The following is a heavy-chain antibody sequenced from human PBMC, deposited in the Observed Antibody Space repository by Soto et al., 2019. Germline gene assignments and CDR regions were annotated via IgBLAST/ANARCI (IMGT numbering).Heavy chain of an antibody. D-gene: IGHD6-6*01. Sequence: ASVKVSCKASGYTFTSYGFSWVRQAPGQGLEWMGWISAYKGNTNFAQKLQGRVTMTTDTSTSTAYMELRSLRSDDTAVYCCARRGLAAPRFGGMDVWGQGTTVTVSS. CDR3: ARRGLAAPRFGGMDV. V-gene: IGHV1-18*01. CDR2: ISAYKGNT. CDR1: GYTFTSYG. J-gene: IGHJ6*02.